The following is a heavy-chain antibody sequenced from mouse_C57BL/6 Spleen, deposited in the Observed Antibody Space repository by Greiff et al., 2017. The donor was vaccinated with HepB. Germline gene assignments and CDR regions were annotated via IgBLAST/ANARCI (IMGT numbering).Heavy chain of an antibody. CDR1: GFTFSDYG. V-gene: IGHV5-17*01. D-gene: IGHD1-2*01. CDR2: ISSGSSTN. Sequence: EVMLVESGGGLVKPGGSLKLSCAASGFTFSDYGMHWVRQAPEKGLEWVAYISSGSSTNYYADTVKGRFTISRDNAKNTLFLQMTSLRSDDTAMYYCARRTTANAMDYWGQGTSVTVSS. J-gene: IGHJ4*01. CDR3: ARRTTANAMDY.